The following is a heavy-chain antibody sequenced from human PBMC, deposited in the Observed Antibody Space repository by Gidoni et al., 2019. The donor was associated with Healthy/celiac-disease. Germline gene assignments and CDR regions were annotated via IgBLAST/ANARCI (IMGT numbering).Heavy chain of an antibody. CDR1: GFTFSNAW. J-gene: IGHJ4*02. V-gene: IGHV3-15*01. CDR3: TTDVGSYSSSWYGY. Sequence: EVQLVESGGGLVKPGGSLRLSCAASGFTFSNAWMSWVRQAPGKGLEWVGRIKSKTDGGTTDYAAPVKGRFTISRDDSKNTLYLQMNSLKTEDTAVYYCTTDVGSYSSSWYGYWGQGTLVTVSS. D-gene: IGHD6-13*01. CDR2: IKSKTDGGTT.